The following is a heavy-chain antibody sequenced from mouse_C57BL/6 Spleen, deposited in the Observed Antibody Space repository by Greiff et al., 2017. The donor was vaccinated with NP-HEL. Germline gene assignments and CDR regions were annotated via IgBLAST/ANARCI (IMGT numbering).Heavy chain of an antibody. Sequence: EVQRVESGPELVKPGASVKIPCKASGYTFTDYNMDWVKQSHGKSLEWIGDINPNNGGTIYNQKFKGKATLTVDKSSSTAYMELRSLTSEDTAVYYCARSGIYYGYGTDAMDYWGQGTSVTVSS. J-gene: IGHJ4*01. CDR2: INPNNGGT. CDR3: ARSGIYYGYGTDAMDY. D-gene: IGHD2-2*01. CDR1: GYTFTDYN. V-gene: IGHV1-18*01.